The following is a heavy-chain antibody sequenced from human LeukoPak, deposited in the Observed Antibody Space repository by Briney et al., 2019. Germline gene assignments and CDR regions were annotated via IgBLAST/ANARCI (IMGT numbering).Heavy chain of an antibody. J-gene: IGHJ3*02. Sequence: GGSLRLSCAASGFTFSSYGMNWVRQAPGKGLEWVSYISSSGSTIYYADSVKGRFTISRDNAENSLYLQMNSLRAEDTAVFYCARGLRYTTSWYGIFDIWGQGTMVTVSS. CDR3: ARGLRYTTSWYGIFDI. CDR2: ISSSGSTI. CDR1: GFTFSSYG. D-gene: IGHD6-13*01. V-gene: IGHV3-48*03.